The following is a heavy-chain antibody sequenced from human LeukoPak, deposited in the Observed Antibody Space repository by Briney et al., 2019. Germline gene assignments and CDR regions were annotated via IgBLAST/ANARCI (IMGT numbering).Heavy chain of an antibody. J-gene: IGHJ4*02. V-gene: IGHV3-21*01. CDR2: ISSSSSYI. CDR1: GFTFSSYS. D-gene: IGHD1-26*01. CDR3: ARAGAYSNGRYYYDY. Sequence: GGSLRLSCAASGFTFSSYSMNWVRQAPGKGLEWVSSISSSSSYIYYADSVKGRFTISRDNAKNSLYLQMNSLRAEDTAVYSCARAGAYSNGRYYYDYWGQGTLVTVSS.